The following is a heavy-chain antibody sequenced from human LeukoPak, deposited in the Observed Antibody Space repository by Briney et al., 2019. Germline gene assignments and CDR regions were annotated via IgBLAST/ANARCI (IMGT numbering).Heavy chain of an antibody. Sequence: GASVKVSCKASGYTFTSYDINWVRQATGQGLEWMGWMNPNSGNTGYAQKFQGRVTITRNTSISTAYMELSSLRSEDTAVYYCARGILGYCTNGVCSDLWFDPWGQGTLVTVSS. CDR1: GYTFTSYD. D-gene: IGHD2-8*01. J-gene: IGHJ5*02. V-gene: IGHV1-8*03. CDR2: MNPNSGNT. CDR3: ARGILGYCTNGVCSDLWFDP.